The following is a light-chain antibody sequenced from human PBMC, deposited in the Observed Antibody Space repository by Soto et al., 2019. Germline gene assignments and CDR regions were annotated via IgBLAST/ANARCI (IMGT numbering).Light chain of an antibody. CDR2: GAT. Sequence: EIVMTQSPATLSVSPGERATLSCRASQRVSILLAWYQQQPGQAPRLLIHGATTRATGIPARFSGSGSGTEFTRTNSSLQSGDFAVYYCQQYNNWPRTFGQGTKVDIK. J-gene: IGKJ1*01. CDR3: QQYNNWPRT. V-gene: IGKV3-15*01. CDR1: QRVSIL.